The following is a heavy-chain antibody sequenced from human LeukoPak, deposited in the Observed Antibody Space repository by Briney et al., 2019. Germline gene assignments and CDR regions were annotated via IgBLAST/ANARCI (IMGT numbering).Heavy chain of an antibody. V-gene: IGHV3-48*04. CDR2: IGSSSTTI. Sequence: GGSLRLSCAASGFTFRTYSMTWVRQAPGKGLEWVSYIGSSSTTIYYTDSVKGRFTISRDNAKNSLYLQMNSLRAEDTAVYYCARAAPSSGWSVRYYFDYWGQGTLVTVSS. CDR1: GFTFRTYS. J-gene: IGHJ4*02. D-gene: IGHD6-19*01. CDR3: ARAAPSSGWSVRYYFDY.